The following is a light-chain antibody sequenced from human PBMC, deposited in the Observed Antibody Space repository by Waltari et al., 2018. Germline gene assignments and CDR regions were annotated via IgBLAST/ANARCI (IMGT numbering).Light chain of an antibody. Sequence: DIQLTQSPSSLSASVGDRVTITCRASQNIDTFLNWYQQRPGKAPKVLIYGASRLQSGVPSRFSGSGSGTHFTLTISSLQADEFATYFCQQSHTMMYTFGQGTKLEIK. CDR1: QNIDTF. V-gene: IGKV1-39*01. CDR3: QQSHTMMYT. CDR2: GAS. J-gene: IGKJ2*01.